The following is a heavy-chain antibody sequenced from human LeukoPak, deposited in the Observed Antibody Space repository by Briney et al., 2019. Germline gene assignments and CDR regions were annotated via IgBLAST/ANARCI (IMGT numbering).Heavy chain of an antibody. CDR1: GYTFTDYY. D-gene: IGHD2/OR15-2a*01. Sequence: ASVKVSCKASGYTFTDYYMHWVRQAPGQGLEWMGWINPDSGGTNNAQKFQGRVTMTRDTSISTAYMELSRLRSDDTAVYYCARTFYDTLDSDAFDFWGQGTMVIVSS. V-gene: IGHV1-2*02. J-gene: IGHJ3*01. CDR3: ARTFYDTLDSDAFDF. CDR2: INPDSGGT.